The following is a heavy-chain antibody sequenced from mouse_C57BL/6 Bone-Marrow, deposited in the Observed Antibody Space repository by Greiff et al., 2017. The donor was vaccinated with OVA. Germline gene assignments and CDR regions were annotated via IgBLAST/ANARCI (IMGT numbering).Heavy chain of an antibody. J-gene: IGHJ2*01. V-gene: IGHV1-64*01. CDR3: ARSITTVVAKDY. D-gene: IGHD1-1*01. CDR2: IHPNSGST. CDR1: GYTFTSYW. Sequence: QVQLKQPGAELVKPGASVKLSCKASGYTFTSYWMHWVKQRPGQGLEWIGMIHPNSGSTNYNEKFKSKATLTVDKSSSTAYMQLSSLTSEDSAVYYCARSITTVVAKDYWGQGTTLTVSS.